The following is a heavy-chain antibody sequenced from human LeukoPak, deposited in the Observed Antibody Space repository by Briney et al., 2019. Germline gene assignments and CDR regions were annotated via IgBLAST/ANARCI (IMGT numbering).Heavy chain of an antibody. CDR2: IKQDGSEK. CDR1: GFTFSSYW. Sequence: GGSLRLSCAASGFTFSSYWMSWVRQAPGKGLEWVANIKQDGSEKYYVDSVKGRFSISRDNAKNSLYLQMNSLRAEDSAVYYCARFLTVVTSGAFDIWGQGTMVTVSS. J-gene: IGHJ3*02. V-gene: IGHV3-7*05. D-gene: IGHD4-23*01. CDR3: ARFLTVVTSGAFDI.